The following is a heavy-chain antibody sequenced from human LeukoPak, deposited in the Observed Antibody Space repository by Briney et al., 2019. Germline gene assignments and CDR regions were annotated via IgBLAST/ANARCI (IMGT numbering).Heavy chain of an antibody. CDR3: ARQNKRYNWNDVCFDY. V-gene: IGHV5-51*01. CDR2: IYPGDSDT. J-gene: IGHJ4*02. Sequence: GESLKISCKGSGYSFTSYWIGWVRQMPGKGLEWMGIIYPGDSDTRYGPSFQGQVTISADKSISTAYLQWSSLKASDTAMYYCARQNKRYNWNDVCFDYWGQGTLVTVSS. D-gene: IGHD1-20*01. CDR1: GYSFTSYW.